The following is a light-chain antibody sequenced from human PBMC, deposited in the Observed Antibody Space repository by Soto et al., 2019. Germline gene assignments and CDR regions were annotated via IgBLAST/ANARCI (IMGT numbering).Light chain of an antibody. CDR1: QSISKY. CDR2: DAS. Sequence: EIVLTQSPATLSFSPGERATLSCRASQSISKYLAWYQQKPGQAPRLLIYDASNRATGIPVRFSGSGSGTDFTLTISSLEPEDFAVYYCQQRSNWRGTFGGGTTVEI. J-gene: IGKJ4*01. CDR3: QQRSNWRGT. V-gene: IGKV3-11*01.